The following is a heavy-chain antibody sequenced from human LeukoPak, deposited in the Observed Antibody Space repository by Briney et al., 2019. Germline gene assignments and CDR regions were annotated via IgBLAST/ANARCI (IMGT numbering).Heavy chain of an antibody. CDR3: AKDSLRTVPKASFDS. J-gene: IGHJ4*02. CDR1: GFTFSSSG. Sequence: GGSLRLSCAASGFTFSSSGMHWVRQAPGKGLEWVTFIRYDGSYKYYADSVKGRFTISRDNSKNTLSLQMNSLRPEDTAVYYCAKDSLRTVPKASFDSWGQGTLVTVSS. V-gene: IGHV3-30*02. CDR2: IRYDGSYK. D-gene: IGHD2-2*01.